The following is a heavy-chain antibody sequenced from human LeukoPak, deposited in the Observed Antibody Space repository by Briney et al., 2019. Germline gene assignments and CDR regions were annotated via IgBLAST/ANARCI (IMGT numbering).Heavy chain of an antibody. J-gene: IGHJ4*02. CDR2: IYYSGST. CDR1: GGSISSSSYY. D-gene: IGHD3-22*01. Sequence: SETLSLTCTVSGGSISSSSYYWGWIRQPPGKGLEWIGSIYYSGSTYYNPSLKSRVTISVDTSKNQFSLKLSSVTAADTAVYYCARVKYYYDSSGYYIDYWGQGTLVTVSS. CDR3: ARVKYYYDSSGYYIDY. V-gene: IGHV4-39*01.